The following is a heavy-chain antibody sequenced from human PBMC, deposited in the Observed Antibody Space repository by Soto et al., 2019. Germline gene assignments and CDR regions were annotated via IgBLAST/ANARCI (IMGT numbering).Heavy chain of an antibody. V-gene: IGHV3-23*01. CDR1: GLTFRRYA. D-gene: IGHD1-1*01. J-gene: IGHJ6*02. CDR3: ANVDWNYGKDA. CDR2: INGFGDRT. Sequence: EVQLLESGGGLVQPGGSLRLSCAASGLTFRRYAMSWVRQAPGKGLEWVSGINGFGDRTNYADSVKGRFTISRDNSKNTLYLQMNSLRVEDTAIYYCANVDWNYGKDAWGQGTTVTVSS.